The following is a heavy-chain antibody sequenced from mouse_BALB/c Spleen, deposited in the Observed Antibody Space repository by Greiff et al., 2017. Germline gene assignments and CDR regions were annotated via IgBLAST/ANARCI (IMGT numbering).Heavy chain of an antibody. CDR2: IRNKANGYTT. V-gene: IGHV7-3*02. CDR3: ARDFPRVFDY. CDR1: GFTFTDYY. Sequence: EVHLVESGGGLVQPGGSLRLSCATSGFTFTDYYMSWVRQPPGKALEWVGFIRNKANGYTTEYSASVKGRFTISRDNSQSILYLKMNTLRAEDSASDCCARDFPRVFDYWGQGTTLTVSS. J-gene: IGHJ2*01.